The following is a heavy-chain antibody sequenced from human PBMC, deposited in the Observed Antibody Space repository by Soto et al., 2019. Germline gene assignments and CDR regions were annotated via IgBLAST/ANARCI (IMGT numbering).Heavy chain of an antibody. D-gene: IGHD3-3*01. Sequence: ASVKVSCKASGFTFTSSAVQWVRQARGQRLEWIGWIVVGSGNTNYAQKFQERVTITRDMSTSTAYMELSSLRSEDTAVYYCAADRFLEWLTSLWGQGTLVTVSS. CDR1: GFTFTSSA. J-gene: IGHJ4*02. CDR2: IVVGSGNT. CDR3: AADRFLEWLTSL. V-gene: IGHV1-58*01.